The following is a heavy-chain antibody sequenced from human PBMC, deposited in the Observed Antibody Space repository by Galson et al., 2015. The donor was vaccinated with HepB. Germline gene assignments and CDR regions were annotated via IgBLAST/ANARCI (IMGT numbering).Heavy chain of an antibody. CDR1: GFTFSSYS. V-gene: IGHV3-21*01. CDR2: ISSSSSYI. J-gene: IGHJ4*02. Sequence: SLRLSCAASGFTFSSYSMNWVRQAPGKGLEWVSSISSSSSYIYYADSVKGRFTISRDNAKNSLYLQMNSLRAEDTAVYYCARGPYYDSSGGFAWFDYWGQGTLVTVSS. CDR3: ARGPYYDSSGGFAWFDY. D-gene: IGHD3-22*01.